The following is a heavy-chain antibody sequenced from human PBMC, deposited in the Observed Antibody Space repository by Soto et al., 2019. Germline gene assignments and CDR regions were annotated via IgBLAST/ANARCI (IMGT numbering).Heavy chain of an antibody. CDR2: ISSSGGST. D-gene: IGHD2-21*01. V-gene: IGHV3-64*01. CDR3: ARCPARRVLIACYFDN. Sequence: GGSLRLSCAASGFTFSSYAMHWVRQAPGKGLEYVSAISSSGGSTYYANSVKGRFTISRDNSKNTLYLQMSSLRAEDMAVYYCARCPARRVLIACYFDNWGQGTLVTVSS. J-gene: IGHJ4*02. CDR1: GFTFSSYA.